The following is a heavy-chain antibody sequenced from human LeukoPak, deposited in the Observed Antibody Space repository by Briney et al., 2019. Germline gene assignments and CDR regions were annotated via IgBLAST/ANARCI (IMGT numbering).Heavy chain of an antibody. CDR1: GLSFSSHD. V-gene: IGHV3-21*01. CDR3: ARDYGDLDY. D-gene: IGHD2-21*02. J-gene: IGHJ4*02. Sequence: GGSLRLSCAASGLSFSSHDMVWVRQPPGKGLEWVSSISSSSSYIYYADSVKGRFTISRDNAKNSLYLQMNSLRAEDTAVYFCARDYGDLDYWGQGTLVTVSS. CDR2: ISSSSSYI.